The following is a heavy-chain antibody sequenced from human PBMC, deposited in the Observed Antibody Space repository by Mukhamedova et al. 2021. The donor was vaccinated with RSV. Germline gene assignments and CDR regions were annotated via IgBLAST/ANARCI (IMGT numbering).Heavy chain of an antibody. V-gene: IGHV1-18*01. CDR2: ITAYNGNT. Sequence: EYMGWITAYNGNTNYAQKFQDRVTMTTDTPTSTAYMELRSLRSDDTAGYYCARDRDFASYGYFPYCFYSWGQGTLVTVSS. CDR3: ARDRDFASYGYFPYCFYS. D-gene: IGHD4-17*01. J-gene: IGHJ4*02.